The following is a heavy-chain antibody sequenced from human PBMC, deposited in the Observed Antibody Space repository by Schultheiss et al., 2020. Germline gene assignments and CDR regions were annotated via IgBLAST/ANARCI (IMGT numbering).Heavy chain of an antibody. J-gene: IGHJ4*02. D-gene: IGHD3-22*01. V-gene: IGHV4-34*01. CDR1: GGSFSGYY. CDR3: ARMDDSSGYYVFGY. Sequence: SETLSLTCAVYGGSFSGYYWGWIRQPPGKGLEWIGEINHSGSTNYNPSLKSRVTISVDTSKNQFSLKLSSVTAADTAVYYCARMDDSSGYYVFGYWGQGTLVTVSS. CDR2: INHSGST.